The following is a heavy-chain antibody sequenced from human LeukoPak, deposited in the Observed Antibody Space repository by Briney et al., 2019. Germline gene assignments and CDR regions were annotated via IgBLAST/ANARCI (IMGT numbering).Heavy chain of an antibody. V-gene: IGHV3-53*01. D-gene: IGHD1-26*01. J-gene: IGHJ3*02. CDR1: GFTVSSNY. CDR3: ARVAVGAVYDAFDI. Sequence: PGGSLRPSCAASGFTVSSNYLSGVRQAPGGGLGGRSIIDGAGNTYYADSVKGRFTISRDNSKNTLYLQMNSLRADDTAVYYCARVAVGAVYDAFDICGQGTMVTVSS. CDR2: IDGAGNT.